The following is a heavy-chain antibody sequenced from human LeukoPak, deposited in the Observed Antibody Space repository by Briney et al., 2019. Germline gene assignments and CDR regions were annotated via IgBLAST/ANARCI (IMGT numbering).Heavy chain of an antibody. V-gene: IGHV1-46*01. CDR2: INPSGGST. CDR3: ASSILMTTVTTGDDC. CDR1: GYTFTSYY. Sequence: GASVKVSCKASGYTFTSYYMHWVRQAPGQGLEWMGIINPSGGSTSYAQKFQGRVTMTRDTSTSTVYMELSSLRSEDTAVYYCASSILMTTVTTGDDCWGQGTLVTDSS. D-gene: IGHD4-17*01. J-gene: IGHJ4*02.